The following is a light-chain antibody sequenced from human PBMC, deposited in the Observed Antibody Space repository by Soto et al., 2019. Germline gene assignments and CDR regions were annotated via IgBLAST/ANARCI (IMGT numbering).Light chain of an antibody. Sequence: DIQMTQSPSSLSASVGDRVTITCRASQGIRSDLGWYQHKPGKAPKRLVYAASTLQTGVPSRFSGSGSGTGFTLTISSLQPEDFATYFCLQHNSYPWTFGQGTKVEIK. CDR1: QGIRSD. CDR3: LQHNSYPWT. V-gene: IGKV1-17*01. J-gene: IGKJ1*01. CDR2: AAS.